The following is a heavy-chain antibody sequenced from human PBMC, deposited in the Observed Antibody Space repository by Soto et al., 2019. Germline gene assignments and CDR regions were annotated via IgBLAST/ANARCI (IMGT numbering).Heavy chain of an antibody. Sequence: GESLKISCKGSGYSFTSYWISWVRQMPGKGLEWMGRIDPSDSYTNYSPSFQGHVTISADKSISTDYLQWSSLKASDTAIYYCDVRSFCSGGRWYYYYGLDLWGPRTTVTVSS. CDR3: DVRSFCSGGRWYYYYGLDL. D-gene: IGHD2-15*01. CDR1: GYSFTSYW. J-gene: IGHJ6*02. CDR2: IDPSDSYT. V-gene: IGHV5-10-1*01.